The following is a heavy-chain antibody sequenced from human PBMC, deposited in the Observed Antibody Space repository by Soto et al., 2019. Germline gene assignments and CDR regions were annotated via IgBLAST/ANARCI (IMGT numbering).Heavy chain of an antibody. CDR3: ARGDRGAFDL. CDR2: IHSDGSST. J-gene: IGHJ3*01. D-gene: IGHD2-21*02. CDR1: GFTFSYYW. Sequence: EVQLVESEGGLVQPGGSLRLSCATSGFTFSYYWMHWVRQAPGQGLVWVSRIHSDGSSTTYADSVKGRFTISLDNAKNTLSLQMNSLRVEDTAVHYCARGDRGAFDLWGQGTMFTVSS. V-gene: IGHV3-74*01.